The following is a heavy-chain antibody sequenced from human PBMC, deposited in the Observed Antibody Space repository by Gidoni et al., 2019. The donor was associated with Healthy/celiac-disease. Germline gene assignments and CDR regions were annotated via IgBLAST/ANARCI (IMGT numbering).Heavy chain of an antibody. D-gene: IGHD6-13*01. Sequence: EVQLVESGGGLVQPGGSLRLSCAASGFTFSSYWRSWVRQAPGKGLEWVANIKQDGSEKYYVDSVKGRFTISRDNAKNSLYLQMNSLRAEDTAVYYCARVLGYSSSWSFDYWGQGTLVTVSS. V-gene: IGHV3-7*01. CDR3: ARVLGYSSSWSFDY. CDR2: IKQDGSEK. J-gene: IGHJ4*02. CDR1: GFTFSSYW.